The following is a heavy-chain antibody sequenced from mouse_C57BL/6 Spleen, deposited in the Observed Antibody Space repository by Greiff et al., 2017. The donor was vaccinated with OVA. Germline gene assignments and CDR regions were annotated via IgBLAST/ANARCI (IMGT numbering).Heavy chain of an antibody. CDR2: IHPNSGST. CDR3: ARGYYYGSSSYAMDY. J-gene: IGHJ4*01. CDR1: GYTFTSYW. Sequence: QVQLQQPGAELVKPGASVKLSCKASGYTFTSYWMHWVKQRPGHGLEWIGLIHPNSGSTNYNEKFKSKATLTVDKSSSTAYMQLSSLTSEDSAVYYCARGYYYGSSSYAMDYWGQGTSVTVSS. D-gene: IGHD1-1*01. V-gene: IGHV1-64*01.